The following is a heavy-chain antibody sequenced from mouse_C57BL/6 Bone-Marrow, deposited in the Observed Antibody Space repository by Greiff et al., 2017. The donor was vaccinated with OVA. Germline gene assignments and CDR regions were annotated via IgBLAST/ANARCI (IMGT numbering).Heavy chain of an antibody. V-gene: IGHV14-4*01. CDR1: GFNIKDDY. Sequence: VQLKQSGAELVRPGASVKLSCTASGFNIKDDYMHWVKQRPEQGLEWIGWIDPENGDTEYASKFQGKATITADTSSNTAYLQLSSLTSEDTAVYYCTSGDYSWFAYWGQGTLVTVSA. D-gene: IGHD1-1*01. CDR3: TSGDYSWFAY. CDR2: IDPENGDT. J-gene: IGHJ3*01.